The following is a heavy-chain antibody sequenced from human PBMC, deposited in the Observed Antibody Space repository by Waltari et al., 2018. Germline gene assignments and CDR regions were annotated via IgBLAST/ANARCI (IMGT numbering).Heavy chain of an antibody. D-gene: IGHD6-6*01. Sequence: QAQLVQSGAEVKKPGASVRVTCETSGYPFPSYGITWVRQAPGKGLEWLGWISTYNGNRNYSQKVQGRVSMTTDSYTTTAYLDLRSLRSDDTAVYYCVRGGPWQLVQGNAFDFWGQGTLVTVSS. J-gene: IGHJ4*01. V-gene: IGHV1-18*01. CDR3: VRGGPWQLVQGNAFDF. CDR1: GYPFPSYG. CDR2: ISTYNGNR.